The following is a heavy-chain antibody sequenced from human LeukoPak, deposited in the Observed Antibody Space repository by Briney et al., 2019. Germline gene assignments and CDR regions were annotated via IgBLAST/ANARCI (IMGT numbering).Heavy chain of an antibody. CDR2: ISTSSRYI. V-gene: IGHV3-21*01. CDR3: ARADCSSSTCYLRRSWFDP. Sequence: PGGSLRLSCGASGFTFTNFAMSWVRQAPGKGLEWVSSISTSSRYIYYKDSVRGRFTISRDDAKNSLYLEMNSLRAEDTAAYYCARADCSSSTCYLRRSWFDPWGQGTLVTVSS. D-gene: IGHD2-2*01. J-gene: IGHJ5*02. CDR1: GFTFTNFA.